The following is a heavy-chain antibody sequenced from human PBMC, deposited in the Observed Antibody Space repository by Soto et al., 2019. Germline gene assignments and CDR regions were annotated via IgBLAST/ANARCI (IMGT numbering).Heavy chain of an antibody. CDR2: INSDGTKT. V-gene: IGHV3-74*01. D-gene: IGHD5-12*01. CDR1: AFTFNTYW. CDR3: ATVATNSYNWVDP. Sequence: EVQLVESGGTLVQPGGSLRPSCAASAFTFNTYWMHWVRQAPGKGLVWVSRINSDGTKTTYADSVKGRFTISRDNAKNTVYLQMNSLRAEDTAVYYCATVATNSYNWVDPWGQGTLVTVSS. J-gene: IGHJ5*02.